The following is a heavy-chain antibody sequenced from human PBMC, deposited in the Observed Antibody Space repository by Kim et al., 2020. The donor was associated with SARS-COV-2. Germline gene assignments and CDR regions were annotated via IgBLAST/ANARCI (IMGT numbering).Heavy chain of an antibody. V-gene: IGHV1-8*01. Sequence: ASVKVSCKASGYTFTSYDINWVRQATGQGLEWMGWMNPNSGNTGYAQKFQGRVTMTRNTSISTAYMELSSLRSEDTAVYYCARGIMVRGVIMSIFSDYWGQGTLVTVSS. D-gene: IGHD3-10*01. CDR2: MNPNSGNT. CDR3: ARGIMVRGVIMSIFSDY. J-gene: IGHJ4*02. CDR1: GYTFTSYD.